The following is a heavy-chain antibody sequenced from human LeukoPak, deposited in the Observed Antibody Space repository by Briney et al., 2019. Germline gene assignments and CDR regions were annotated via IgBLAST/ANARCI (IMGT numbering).Heavy chain of an antibody. CDR2: IYTSGST. CDR3: ARGFNTMVRGATAYYFDY. CDR1: GGSISSYY. J-gene: IGHJ4*02. Sequence: SETLSLTCTVSGGSISSYYWSWIRQPAGKGLEWIGRIYTSGSTNYNPSLKSRVTMSVDTSKNQFSLKLSSVTAADTAVYYCARGFNTMVRGATAYYFDYWGQGTLVTVSS. V-gene: IGHV4-4*07. D-gene: IGHD3-10*01.